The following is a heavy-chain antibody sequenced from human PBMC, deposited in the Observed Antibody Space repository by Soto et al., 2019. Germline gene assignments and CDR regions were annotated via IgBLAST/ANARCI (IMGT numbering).Heavy chain of an antibody. CDR3: ARHVSVSCSEYYFDQ. V-gene: IGHV4-39*01. D-gene: IGHD2-21*01. J-gene: IGHJ4*02. CDR2: IDNSWST. Sequence: QLHMQESGPGPVKPSETLSLTCTVSGVSISSSGYYWAWLRQPPGKGLEWIGNIDNSWSTYYNPSLKSRVACSVDTSNNHFSLKVTSMTAADTAVYYCARHVSVSCSEYYFDQWGQGTLVTVSS. CDR1: GVSISSSGYY.